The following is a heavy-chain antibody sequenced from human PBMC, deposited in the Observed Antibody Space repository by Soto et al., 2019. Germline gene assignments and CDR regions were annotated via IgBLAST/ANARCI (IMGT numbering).Heavy chain of an antibody. D-gene: IGHD3-16*01. CDR1: GYTFSDYY. CDR3: ARGGREVPRIPYDT. Sequence: QVQLVQSGAEVKKPGASVYVSCKASGYTFSDYYVHWVRQAPGQGLEWMGWINPNVGGTNYARKFQGRVTMTRDTSISTVYMKLTRLSPDDTAIYSCARGGREVPRIPYDTWGQGTRVTVSS. J-gene: IGHJ5*02. V-gene: IGHV1-2*02. CDR2: INPNVGGT.